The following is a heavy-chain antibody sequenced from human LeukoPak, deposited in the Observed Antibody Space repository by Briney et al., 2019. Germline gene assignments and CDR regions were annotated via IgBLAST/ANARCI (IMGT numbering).Heavy chain of an antibody. Sequence: SETLSLTCTVSGVSISSSSYYWGWIRQPPGKGLEWIGSIYYSGSTYYNPSLKSRVTISVDTSKNQFSLKLSSVTAADTAVYYCARLFGLPARGVMIGYYFDYWGQGTLVTVSS. CDR1: GVSISSSSYY. D-gene: IGHD3-10*01. J-gene: IGHJ4*02. V-gene: IGHV4-39*01. CDR2: IYYSGST. CDR3: ARLFGLPARGVMIGYYFDY.